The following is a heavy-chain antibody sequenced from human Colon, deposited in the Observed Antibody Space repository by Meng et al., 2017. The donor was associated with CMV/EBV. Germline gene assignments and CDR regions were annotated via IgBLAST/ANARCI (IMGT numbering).Heavy chain of an antibody. CDR3: ARVWRGRWFAP. CDR2: IRNKAHSYTT. J-gene: IGHJ5*02. Sequence: ASGFSFTDHYMDWVRLAPGKGLESVGRIRNKAHSYTTEYAASVKGRFTILRDDSKNSVYLQMNSLKTEDTAVYYCARVWRGRWFAPWGQGTLVTVSS. V-gene: IGHV3-72*01. D-gene: IGHD2-21*01. CDR1: GFSFTDHY.